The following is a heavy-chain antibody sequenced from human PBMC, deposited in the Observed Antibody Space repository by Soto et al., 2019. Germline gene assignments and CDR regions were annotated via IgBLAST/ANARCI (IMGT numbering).Heavy chain of an antibody. V-gene: IGHV3-74*01. Sequence: PGGSLRLSCAASGFSLSSYWMYWVRQTPGKGLVWVARIKDGGDETSYAESVKGRLTASRDNSKNTLYLQMNSLRAEDTAVFYCAKERSSGWSFDYWGQGTLVTVSS. J-gene: IGHJ4*02. CDR2: IKDGGDET. CDR3: AKERSSGWSFDY. CDR1: GFSLSSYW. D-gene: IGHD6-19*01.